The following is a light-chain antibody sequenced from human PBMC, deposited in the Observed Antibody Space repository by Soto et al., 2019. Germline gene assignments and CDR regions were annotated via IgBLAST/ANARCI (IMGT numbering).Light chain of an antibody. CDR3: QQCDNLPYT. Sequence: EVVVTQSPVTLALSPGERATLSCRTSQSVDIYVAWYQQKPGQAPRLLIYDASNRAPGIPARFSGSGSGTDFTLTISSLEPEDFAVYYCQQCDNLPYTFGQGTKLEMK. V-gene: IGKV3-11*01. CDR1: QSVDIY. CDR2: DAS. J-gene: IGKJ2*01.